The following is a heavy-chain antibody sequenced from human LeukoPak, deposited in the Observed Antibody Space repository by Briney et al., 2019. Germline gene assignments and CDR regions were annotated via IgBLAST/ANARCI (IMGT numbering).Heavy chain of an antibody. D-gene: IGHD2/OR15-2a*01. V-gene: IGHV4-59*01. CDR2: IYPSGST. Sequence: SSETLSLTCTVSGGSISSYYWSWIRQPPGKGLEWIGDIYPSGSTNYNPSLKSRVTISVDTSKNQFSLKLTSVTAADTAVYYCARCNTNGGDCVLYHFDYWGQGTLVTVSS. CDR3: ARCNTNGGDCVLYHFDY. CDR1: GGSISSYY. J-gene: IGHJ4*02.